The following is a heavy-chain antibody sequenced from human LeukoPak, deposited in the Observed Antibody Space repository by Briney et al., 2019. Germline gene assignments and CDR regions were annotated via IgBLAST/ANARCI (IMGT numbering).Heavy chain of an antibody. CDR1: GYTFSGYY. J-gene: IGHJ5*02. D-gene: IGHD3-22*01. CDR2: INPNSGGT. CDR3: ARGRSSSWYAWYYYDSSGGAYNWFDP. V-gene: IGHV1-2*02. Sequence: ASVKVSCKASGYTFSGYYMHWVRQAPGHGLEWMGWINPNSGGTNYAQKFKGRVTMARDTSISTAYMGLSRLRSDDTAVYYCARGRSSSWYAWYYYDSSGGAYNWFDPWGQGTLVTVSS.